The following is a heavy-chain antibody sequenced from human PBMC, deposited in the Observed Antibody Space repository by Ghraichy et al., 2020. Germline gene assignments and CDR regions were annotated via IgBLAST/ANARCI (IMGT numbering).Heavy chain of an antibody. Sequence: GGSLRLSCAVSTFTFSSHWRHWVRQAPGQGLVWVSRINPDGSSTTYADSVKGRFTISRDNAENTLHLQMSSLRADDTAVYYCVSGESSTSWGFLDSWGQGTLVTVCS. D-gene: IGHD3-16*01. J-gene: IGHJ4*02. CDR2: INPDGSST. CDR3: VSGESSTSWGFLDS. CDR1: TFTFSSHW. V-gene: IGHV3-74*01.